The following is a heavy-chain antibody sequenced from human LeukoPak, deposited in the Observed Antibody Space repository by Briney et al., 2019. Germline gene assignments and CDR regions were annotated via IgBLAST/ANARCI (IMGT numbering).Heavy chain of an antibody. CDR1: GFTFSSYG. CDR3: ARDRGSYFDY. J-gene: IGHJ4*02. V-gene: IGHV3-33*01. CDR2: IWYDGSNK. Sequence: GRSLRLSCAASGFTFSSYGMHWVRQAPGKGLEWVAVIWYDGSNKNYADSVKGRFTISRDNSKNTLYLQMNSLRAEDTAVYYCARDRGSYFDYWGQGTLVTVSS. D-gene: IGHD3-10*01.